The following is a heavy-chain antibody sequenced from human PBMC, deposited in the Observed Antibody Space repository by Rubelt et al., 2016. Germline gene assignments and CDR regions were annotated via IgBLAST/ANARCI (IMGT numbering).Heavy chain of an antibody. V-gene: IGHV1-69*01. J-gene: IGHJ6*02. CDR3: ARSLPYSSGPHQDIYYYYYGMDV. D-gene: IGHD6-19*01. Sequence: NYAQKFQGRVTITADESTSTAYMELSSLRSEDTAVYYCARSLPYSSGPHQDIYYYYYGMDVWGQGTTVTVSS.